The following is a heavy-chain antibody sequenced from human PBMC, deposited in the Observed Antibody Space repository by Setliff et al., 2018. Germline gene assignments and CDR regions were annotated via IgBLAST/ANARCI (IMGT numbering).Heavy chain of an antibody. D-gene: IGHD2-8*01. CDR1: GYTFTSYG. V-gene: IGHV1-18*01. J-gene: IGHJ4*02. Sequence: SVKVSCKASGYTFTSYGISWVRQAPGQGLEWMGWISAYNGNTNYAQKLQGRVTMTTDTSTSTVYLELSSLRSEDTAVYYCARGLIVLPGPSGDMGYFDYWGQGTLVTVSS. CDR2: ISAYNGNT. CDR3: ARGLIVLPGPSGDMGYFDY.